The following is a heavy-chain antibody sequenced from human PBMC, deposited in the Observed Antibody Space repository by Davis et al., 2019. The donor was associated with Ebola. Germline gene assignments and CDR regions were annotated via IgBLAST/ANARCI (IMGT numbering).Heavy chain of an antibody. CDR3: AKAKSLVVPAALDY. CDR1: GFTFSSYG. CDR2: ISYDGSNK. D-gene: IGHD2-2*01. V-gene: IGHV3-30*18. Sequence: PGGSLRLSCAASGFTFSSYGMHWVRQAPGKGLEWVAVISYDGSNKYYADSVKGRFTISRDNSKNTLYLQMNSLRAEDTAVYYCAKAKSLVVPAALDYWGQGTLVTVSS. J-gene: IGHJ4*02.